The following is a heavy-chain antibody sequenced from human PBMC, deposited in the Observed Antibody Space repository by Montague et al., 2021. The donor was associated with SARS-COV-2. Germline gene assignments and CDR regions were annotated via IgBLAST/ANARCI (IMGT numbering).Heavy chain of an antibody. CDR3: AREYFDSSGLVWIDP. J-gene: IGHJ5*02. Sequence: SETLSLTCTVSGDSVSSGAYYWSWIRQPPGKGLEWIAYIYYSGNTYTKYNPSLESRVSISVDTSKNQFSLKLTSGSAADTAVYYCAREYFDSSGLVWIDPWGQGTLAIVSS. D-gene: IGHD3-22*01. CDR2: IYYSGNTYT. V-gene: IGHV4-61*08. CDR1: GDSVSSGAYY.